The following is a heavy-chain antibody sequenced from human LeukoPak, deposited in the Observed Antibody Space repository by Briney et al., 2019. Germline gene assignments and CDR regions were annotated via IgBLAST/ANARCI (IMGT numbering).Heavy chain of an antibody. J-gene: IGHJ6*02. CDR1: GFTFSDYY. D-gene: IGHD6-6*01. V-gene: IGHV3-11*01. CDR3: ARDIGRQLGYYYGMDV. Sequence: GGSLRLSCAASGFTFSDYYMSWIRQAPGKGLEWVSYISSSGSTIYYADSVKGRFTISRDNAKNSLYVQMNSLRAEDTAVYYCARDIGRQLGYYYGMDVWGQGTTVTVSS. CDR2: ISSSGSTI.